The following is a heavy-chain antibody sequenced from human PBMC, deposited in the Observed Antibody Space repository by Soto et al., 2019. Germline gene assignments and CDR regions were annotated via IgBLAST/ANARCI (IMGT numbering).Heavy chain of an antibody. Sequence: QVQLQESGPGLAKPSQTLSLTCTVSGASLSSGGYYWTWIRQVPGKALEWIGYIFHTGTTFYNPSLKRRVVMSIEKSDNQFSLNLRSVTAADTAVYYCARGLGYDSNGRFLAAFDVWGQGTMVNVSS. CDR1: GASLSSGGYY. V-gene: IGHV4-31*03. D-gene: IGHD3-22*01. J-gene: IGHJ3*01. CDR3: ARGLGYDSNGRFLAAFDV. CDR2: IFHTGTT.